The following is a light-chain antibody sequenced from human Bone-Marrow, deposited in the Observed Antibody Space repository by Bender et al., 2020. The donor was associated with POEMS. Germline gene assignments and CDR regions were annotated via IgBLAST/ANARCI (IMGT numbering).Light chain of an antibody. J-gene: IGLJ3*02. V-gene: IGLV2-23*02. CDR3: CSYVGSSTWV. CDR2: EVT. CDR1: NIDIGHFNL. Sequence: QSALTQPASVSGSPGQSITISCTGANIDIGHFNLVSWYQQYPGKAPILIIYEVTKRPSGVSNRFSGSKSGNTPSLTISGLQADDEAHYYCCSYVGSSTWVFGGGTKLTVL.